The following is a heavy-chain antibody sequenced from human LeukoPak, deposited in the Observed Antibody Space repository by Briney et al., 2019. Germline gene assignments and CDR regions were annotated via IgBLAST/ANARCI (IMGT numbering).Heavy chain of an antibody. CDR3: AREMVGATFGYFDY. CDR2: ISSSSSNI. V-gene: IGHV3-48*04. CDR1: GSPFSSYS. D-gene: IGHD1-26*01. Sequence: GGSLRLSCAASGSPFSSYSMNWVRQAPGKGLEGVPYISSSSSNIFYVDSVKGRITISRDNAKNSLYLQMNSLRAEDTAVYYCAREMVGATFGYFDYWGLGTLVTVSS. J-gene: IGHJ4*02.